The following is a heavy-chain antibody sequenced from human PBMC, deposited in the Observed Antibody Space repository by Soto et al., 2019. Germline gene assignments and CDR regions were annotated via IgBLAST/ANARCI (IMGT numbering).Heavy chain of an antibody. D-gene: IGHD2-15*01. Sequence: ASVKVSCKASGYTFTSYGISWVRQAPGQGLEWMGWISAYNGNTNYAQKLQGRVTMTTDTSTSTAYMELRSLRSDDTAVYYCARDIVVVVAAPPAQIENWFDPWGQGTLVTVSS. CDR2: ISAYNGNT. CDR3: ARDIVVVVAAPPAQIENWFDP. V-gene: IGHV1-18*01. CDR1: GYTFTSYG. J-gene: IGHJ5*02.